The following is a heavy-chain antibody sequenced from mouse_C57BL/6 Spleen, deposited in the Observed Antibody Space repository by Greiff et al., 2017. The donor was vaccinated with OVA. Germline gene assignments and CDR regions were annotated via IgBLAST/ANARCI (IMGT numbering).Heavy chain of an antibody. D-gene: IGHD2-1*01. CDR2: IWSGGST. CDR1: GFSLTSYG. V-gene: IGHV2-2*01. J-gene: IGHJ4*01. CDR3: ARYRSYGNYSYYAMDY. Sequence: QVQLKESGPGLVQPSQSLSITCTVSGFSLTSYGVHWVRQSPGKGLEWLGVIWSGGSTDYNAAFISRLSISKDNSKSQVFFKMNSLQADDTAIYYCARYRSYGNYSYYAMDYWGQGTSVTVSS.